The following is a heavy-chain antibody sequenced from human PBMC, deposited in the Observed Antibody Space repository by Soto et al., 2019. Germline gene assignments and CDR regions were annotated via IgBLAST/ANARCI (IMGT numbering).Heavy chain of an antibody. D-gene: IGHD6-13*01. CDR3: ARDTSVGSSWYWWFDP. CDR1: GFTFSRYD. CDR2: IWYDGSNK. Sequence: GGSLRLSCAASGFTFSRYDMHWVRQAPGKGLEWVAVIWYDGSNKYYADSVKGRFTISRDNAKNTLYLQMNSLRAEDTAVYYCARDTSVGSSWYWWFDPWGQGTLVTVSS. J-gene: IGHJ5*02. V-gene: IGHV3-33*01.